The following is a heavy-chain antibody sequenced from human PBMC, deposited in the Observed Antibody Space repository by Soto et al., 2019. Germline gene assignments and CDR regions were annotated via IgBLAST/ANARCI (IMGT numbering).Heavy chain of an antibody. Sequence: GESLKISCEDSGYRLTSYWIAWVRQMPGKGLEWMGIVYVDDSDTKYSPSFEGQVTISADQSLNSAYLQWTSLRASDTAMYYCARVRILSGLFRSFDYWGQGTQVTVSS. CDR2: VYVDDSDT. J-gene: IGHJ4*02. CDR3: ARVRILSGLFRSFDY. D-gene: IGHD3-10*01. CDR1: GYRLTSYW. V-gene: IGHV5-51*01.